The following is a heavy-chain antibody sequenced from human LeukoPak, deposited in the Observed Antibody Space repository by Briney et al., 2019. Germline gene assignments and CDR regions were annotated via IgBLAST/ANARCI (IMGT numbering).Heavy chain of an antibody. V-gene: IGHV3-23*01. CDR1: GFTFSNYA. J-gene: IGHJ4*02. CDR2: ISGSGTKT. CDR3: AKGGLIWDYCYYFDY. Sequence: GGSLRLSCAASGFTFSNYAMNWVRQAPGKGLEWVSTISGSGTKTYYADSVKGRFTISRDNSKNMVSLQMNSLGAEDTALYYCAKGGLIWDYCYYFDYWGQGMLVTVSA. D-gene: IGHD3-10*01.